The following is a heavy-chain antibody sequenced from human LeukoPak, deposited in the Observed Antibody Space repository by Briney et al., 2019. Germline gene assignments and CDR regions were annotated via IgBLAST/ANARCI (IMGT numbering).Heavy chain of an antibody. Sequence: GASVKVSCKDSGGTFSSYAISWVRQAPGQGLEWMGGIIPIFGTANYAQKFQGRVTITTDESTSTAYMELSSLRSEDTAVYYCAREGLTYYYDSSGYSDEPLFDYWGQGTLVTVSS. D-gene: IGHD3-22*01. CDR2: IIPIFGTA. V-gene: IGHV1-69*05. CDR1: GGTFSSYA. J-gene: IGHJ4*02. CDR3: AREGLTYYYDSSGYSDEPLFDY.